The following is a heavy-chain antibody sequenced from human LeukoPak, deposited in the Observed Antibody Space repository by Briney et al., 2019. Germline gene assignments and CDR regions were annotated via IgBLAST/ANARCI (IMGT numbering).Heavy chain of an antibody. V-gene: IGHV3-30*18. D-gene: IGHD2-15*01. CDR1: GFTFSSYG. J-gene: IGHJ3*02. CDR3: AKEGGYCSGGSCFRAFDI. CDR2: ISYDGSNK. Sequence: GGSLRLSCAASGFTFSSYGMHWVRQAPGKGLEWVAVISYDGSNKYYADSVKGRFTISRDSSKNTLYLQMNSLRAEDTAVYYCAKEGGYCSGGSCFRAFDIWGQGTMVTVSS.